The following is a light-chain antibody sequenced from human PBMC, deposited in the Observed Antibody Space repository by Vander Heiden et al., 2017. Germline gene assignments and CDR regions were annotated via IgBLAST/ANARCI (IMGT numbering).Light chain of an antibody. CDR1: QTIPSY. Sequence: DIQMTHSPSTLSASVGDRLTITCRASQTIPSYLAWYQQKPGEAPKLLIYKASNLESGVPSRFSGSGSGTEFTLTISSRQPDDFATYYCHQYNDYSGGTFGQGTKVEIK. CDR2: KAS. CDR3: HQYNDYSGGT. J-gene: IGKJ2*01. V-gene: IGKV1-5*03.